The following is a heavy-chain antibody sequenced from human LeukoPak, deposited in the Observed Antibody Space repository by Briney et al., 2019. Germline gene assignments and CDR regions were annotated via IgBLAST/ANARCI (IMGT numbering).Heavy chain of an antibody. Sequence: GGSLRLSCAASGFTFSDSIMCWYRQAPGKGLEWVGFVRRKVYGGTTEYAASVKGRFTISRDDSNSNAYLQMDSLKTEDTAGYYYTRGQGLYHWGQGTLVIVSS. V-gene: IGHV3-49*03. D-gene: IGHD2/OR15-2a*01. CDR2: VRRKVYGGTT. J-gene: IGHJ4*02. CDR1: GFTFSDSI. CDR3: TRGQGLYH.